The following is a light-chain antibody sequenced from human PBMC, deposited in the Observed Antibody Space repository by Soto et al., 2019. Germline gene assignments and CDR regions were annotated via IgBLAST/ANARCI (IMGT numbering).Light chain of an antibody. J-gene: IGLJ2*01. CDR1: SSDVGGYNF. V-gene: IGLV2-8*01. CDR3: SSCTSGNTVV. Sequence: QSVLTQPPSASGSPGQSVTISCTGTSSDVGGYNFVSWYQQHPGKAPKLMIFEVNKRPSGVPDRFSGSKSGNTASLTVSGLQAEDEADYYCSSCTSGNTVVFGGGTKLTVL. CDR2: EVN.